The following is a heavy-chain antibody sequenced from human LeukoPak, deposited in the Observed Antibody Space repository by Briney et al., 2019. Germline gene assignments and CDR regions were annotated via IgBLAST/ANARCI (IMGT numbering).Heavy chain of an antibody. CDR2: ISAYNGNT. V-gene: IGHV1-18*01. CDR3: ASSIAVAARDYYYYYGMDV. Sequence: GASVKVSCKASGYTFTSYGISWVRQAPGQGLEWMGWISAYNGNTNYAQKLQGRVTMTTGTSTSTAYMELRSLRSDDTAVYYCASSIAVAARDYYYYYGMDVWGQGTTVTVSS. D-gene: IGHD6-19*01. J-gene: IGHJ6*02. CDR1: GYTFTSYG.